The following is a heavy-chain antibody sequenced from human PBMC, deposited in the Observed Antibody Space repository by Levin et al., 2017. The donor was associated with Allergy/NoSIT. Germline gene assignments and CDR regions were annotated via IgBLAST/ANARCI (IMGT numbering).Heavy chain of an antibody. CDR2: ISSKRYGGTA. D-gene: IGHD3-22*01. J-gene: IGHJ4*02. CDR1: GFDFSSYN. V-gene: IGHV3-49*04. Sequence: GGSLRLSCAASGFDFSSYNMNWVRQAPGKGLEWVGFISSKRYGGTAQYAASVIGRFTISRDDAKSIAYLQMNSLKTEDTAVYLCTRLPRNGYYCPFDFWGQGTLLTVSS. CDR3: TRLPRNGYYCPFDF.